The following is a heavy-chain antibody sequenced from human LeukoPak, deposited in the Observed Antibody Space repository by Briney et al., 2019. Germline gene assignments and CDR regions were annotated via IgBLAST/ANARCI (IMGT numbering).Heavy chain of an antibody. J-gene: IGHJ6*02. CDR1: GVTLSSFA. CDR2: ISSSGSGDNT. CDR3: ARGGGLDV. V-gene: IGHV3-23*01. D-gene: IGHD3-16*01. Sequence: GGSLRLSCAASGVTLSSFAMSWARQAPGKGLEWVSGISSSGSGDNTYYADSVKGRFTISRDSSKNTLFLHMNTLRAEDTAVYFCARGGGLDVWGQGATVTVSS.